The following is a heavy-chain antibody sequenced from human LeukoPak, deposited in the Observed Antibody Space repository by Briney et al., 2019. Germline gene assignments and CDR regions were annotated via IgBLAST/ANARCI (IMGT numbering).Heavy chain of an antibody. CDR1: GFTFDDYT. CDR2: ISWDGGST. J-gene: IGHJ4*02. V-gene: IGHV3-43*01. CDR3: AKGQTQRGYSYGSWVDY. D-gene: IGHD5-18*01. Sequence: GGSLRLSCAASGFTFDDYTMHWVRQAPGKGLEWVSLISWDGGSTYYADSVKGRFTISRDNSKNSLYLQMNSLRTEDTALYYCAKGQTQRGYSYGSWVDYWGQGTLVTVSS.